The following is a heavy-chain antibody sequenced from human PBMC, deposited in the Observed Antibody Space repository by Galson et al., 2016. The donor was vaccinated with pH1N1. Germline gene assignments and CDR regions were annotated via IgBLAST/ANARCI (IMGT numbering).Heavy chain of an antibody. Sequence: SLRLSCAVPGFTFTNAWMTWVRQAPGKGLEWVGHIKSKTDGGTTDYAAPVRGRFTISRDDSKNNLYLQMTSLEAGDTAVYYCTIRGTNYPTSFGPWGQGSLVTVSS. V-gene: IGHV3-15*01. CDR2: IKSKTDGGTT. CDR3: TIRGTNYPTSFGP. CDR1: GFTFTNAW. J-gene: IGHJ4*02. D-gene: IGHD1-26*01.